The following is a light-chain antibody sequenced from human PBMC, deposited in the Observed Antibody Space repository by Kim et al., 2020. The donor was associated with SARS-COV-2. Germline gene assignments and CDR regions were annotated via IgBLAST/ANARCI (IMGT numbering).Light chain of an antibody. V-gene: IGKV3-11*01. CDR3: QFGIN. CDR1: QSVGNN. CDR2: SAS. J-gene: IGKJ3*01. Sequence: ATLALTPAERATPSRRARQSVGNNLAWSQQKRGQAPRPLIYSASNRATGIPARFTGSGSGTDFTLTISSLEPEDFALYYCQFGINFGPGTKVDIK.